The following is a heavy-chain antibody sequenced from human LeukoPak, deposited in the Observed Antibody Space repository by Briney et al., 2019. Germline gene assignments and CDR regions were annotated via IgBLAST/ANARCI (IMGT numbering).Heavy chain of an antibody. CDR3: AKKGPDGNWDYFDC. J-gene: IGHJ4*02. V-gene: IGHV3-30*02. CDR2: ISYDGSKK. Sequence: PGGSLRLSCVASGFSFSIYGMHWVRQAPGKGLEWVAYISYDGSKKYYADSVKGRFTISRDNSKNTLYLQMNSLTAEDTAVYYCAKKGPDGNWDYFDCWGQGTLVTVPS. CDR1: GFSFSIYG. D-gene: IGHD4-23*01.